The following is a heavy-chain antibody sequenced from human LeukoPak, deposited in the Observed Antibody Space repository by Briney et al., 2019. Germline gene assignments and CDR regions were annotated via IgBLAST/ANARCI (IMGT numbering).Heavy chain of an antibody. J-gene: IGHJ2*01. D-gene: IGHD5-12*01. CDR2: IKSKTDGGTT. CDR3: TSDGYREVATIGYWYFHL. CDR1: GFTFSSYW. V-gene: IGHV3-15*01. Sequence: GGSLRLSCAASGFTFSSYWMSWVRQAPGKGLEWVGRIKSKTDGGTTDYAAPVKGRFTISRDDSKNTLYLQMNSLQTEDTAVYYCTSDGYREVATIGYWYFHLWGRGTLVTVSS.